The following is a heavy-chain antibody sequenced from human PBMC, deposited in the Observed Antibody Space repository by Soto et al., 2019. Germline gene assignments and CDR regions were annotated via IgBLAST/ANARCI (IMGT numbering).Heavy chain of an antibody. V-gene: IGHV3-74*01. Sequence: GWSLRLSSAASGVTLRVYWMHWVRQAPGKGLVWVSRINSTGRTISYADSVKGRFTISRDNAKNTVYLQMNSLRAEDTAVYYSASSRLFRLDYWGQGALVTVSS. J-gene: IGHJ4*02. D-gene: IGHD3-9*01. CDR3: ASSRLFRLDY. CDR2: INSTGRTI. CDR1: GVTLRVYW.